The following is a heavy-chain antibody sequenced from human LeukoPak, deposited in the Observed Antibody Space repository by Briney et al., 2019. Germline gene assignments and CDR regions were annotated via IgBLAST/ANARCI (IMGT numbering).Heavy chain of an antibody. J-gene: IGHJ4*02. D-gene: IGHD3-16*01. Sequence: SETLSLTCTVSGGSISSDSYYWSWIRQPAGKGLEWIGRIYTSGSTNYNPSLKSRVTISVDTSKNQFSLKLSSVTAADTAVYYCARVAFGGTVPSYYFDYWGQGTLVTVSS. CDR2: IYTSGST. CDR3: ARVAFGGTVPSYYFDY. V-gene: IGHV4-61*02. CDR1: GGSISSDSYY.